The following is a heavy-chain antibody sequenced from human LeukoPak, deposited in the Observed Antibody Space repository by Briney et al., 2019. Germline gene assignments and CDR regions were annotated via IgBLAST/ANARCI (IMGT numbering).Heavy chain of an antibody. CDR3: ARTQSQSGSYRYYFAY. CDR1: GASVGSAGYY. CDR2: VYYIDNT. J-gene: IGHJ4*02. V-gene: IGHV4-61*08. Sequence: SETLSLTCTVPGASVGSAGYYWSWIRQPPGGGLEWIGYVYYIDNTNYNPSLKSRVTMSVNPSKNQFSLNLHSVTAADTAMYYCARTQSQSGSYRYYFAYWGQGTLVTVSS. D-gene: IGHD1-26*01.